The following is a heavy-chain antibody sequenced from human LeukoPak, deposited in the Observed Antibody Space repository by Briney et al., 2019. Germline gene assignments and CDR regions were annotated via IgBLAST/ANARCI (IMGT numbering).Heavy chain of an antibody. CDR2: ISYDGSNK. V-gene: IGHV3-30*18. CDR1: GFTFSSYG. D-gene: IGHD4-17*01. Sequence: PGGSLRLSCAASGFTFSSYGMHWVRQAPGKGLEWVAVISYDGSNKYYADSVEGRFTISRDNSKNTLYLQMNSLRAEDTAVYYCAKDGLATVNLYFQHWGQGTLVTVSS. CDR3: AKDGLATVNLYFQH. J-gene: IGHJ1*01.